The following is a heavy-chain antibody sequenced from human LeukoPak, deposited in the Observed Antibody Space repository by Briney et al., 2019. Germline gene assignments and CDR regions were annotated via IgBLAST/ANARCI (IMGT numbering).Heavy chain of an antibody. CDR3: ARLDRQLAAAGAGVSDY. CDR1: GGSISSGDY. Sequence: PSETLSLTCTVSGGSISSGDYWSWIRQHPGKGLEWIGYIYYRGSTYYNPSLKSRVTISVDTSKNQFSLKLRSVTAADTAVYYCARLDRQLAAAGAGVSDYWGQGTLVTVSS. CDR2: IYYRGST. J-gene: IGHJ4*02. V-gene: IGHV4-31*03. D-gene: IGHD6-13*01.